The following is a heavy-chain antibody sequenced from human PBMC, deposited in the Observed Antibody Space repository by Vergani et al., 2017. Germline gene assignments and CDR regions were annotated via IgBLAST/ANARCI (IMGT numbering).Heavy chain of an antibody. Sequence: QVQLQESGPGLVRPSQTLSLTCTVSGGSISSGSYYWSWFRQPAGKGLEWIGRFYTGGGTSYNPSLKSRVSISVDTSKNQFSLTMTSVTAADTAVYYCARHLRQLARNDVFDIWGHGTLVTVSS. J-gene: IGHJ3*02. CDR1: GGSISSGSYY. V-gene: IGHV4-61*02. CDR2: FYTGGGT. CDR3: ARHLRQLARNDVFDI. D-gene: IGHD6-6*01.